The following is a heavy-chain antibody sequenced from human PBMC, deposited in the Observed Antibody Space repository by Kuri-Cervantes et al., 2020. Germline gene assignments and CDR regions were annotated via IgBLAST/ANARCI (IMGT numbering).Heavy chain of an antibody. V-gene: IGHV4-34*01. CDR2: INHSGST. CDR1: GGSFSGYY. D-gene: IGHD4-11*01. J-gene: IGHJ4*02. CDR3: ARPGYSNYFDY. Sequence: GSLRLSCAVYGGSFSGYYWSWIRQAPGKGLEWIGEINHSGSTNYDPSLKSRVTISVDTSKNQFSLKLSSVTAADTAVYYCARPGYSNYFDYWGQGILVTVSS.